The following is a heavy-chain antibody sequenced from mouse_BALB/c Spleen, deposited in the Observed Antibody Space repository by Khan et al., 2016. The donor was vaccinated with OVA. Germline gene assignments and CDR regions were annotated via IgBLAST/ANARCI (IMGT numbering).Heavy chain of an antibody. CDR3: ARHSYDPRDFEV. D-gene: IGHD2-3*01. CDR1: GFNIKDTY. Sequence: VQLQQSGAELVKPGASVKLSCTASGFNIKDTYLHWVKQRPEQGLEWIGRIAPATGNAQYDPKFQGKATITSDTSSNTSYLQFNSLTSEDTAVYYCARHSYDPRDFEVWGEGTTVTVSS. CDR2: IAPATGNA. J-gene: IGHJ1*01. V-gene: IGHV14-3*02.